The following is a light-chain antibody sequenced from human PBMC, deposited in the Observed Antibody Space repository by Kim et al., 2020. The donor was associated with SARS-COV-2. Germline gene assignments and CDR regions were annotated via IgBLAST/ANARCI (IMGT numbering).Light chain of an antibody. Sequence: GDRVTITCRASQGIDNYLAWYQQKPGKVPKLLIYGASTLQPGVPSRFSGSASGTDFTLTISSLQPEDVATYYCQKYNSGPYTFGQGTKLE. CDR2: GAS. J-gene: IGKJ2*01. CDR1: QGIDNY. V-gene: IGKV1-27*01. CDR3: QKYNSGPYT.